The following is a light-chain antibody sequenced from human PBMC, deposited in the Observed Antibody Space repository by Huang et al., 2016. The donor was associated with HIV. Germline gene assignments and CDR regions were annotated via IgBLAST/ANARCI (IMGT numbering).Light chain of an antibody. V-gene: IGKV3-20*01. CDR2: GAS. CDR1: QSVSSSY. J-gene: IGKJ3*01. CDR3: QQYGSSPFT. Sequence: EIVLTQSPGTLSLSPGERATLSCRASQSVSSSYLAWYQQKPGQAPRRLIYGASSRATGSPDRVSGSGSGTDFTLKISRLEPEDFAVYYCQQYGSSPFTFGPGTKVDIK.